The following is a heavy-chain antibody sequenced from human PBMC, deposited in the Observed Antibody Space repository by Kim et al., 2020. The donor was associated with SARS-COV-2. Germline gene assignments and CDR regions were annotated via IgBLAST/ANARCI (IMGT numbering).Heavy chain of an antibody. V-gene: IGHV4-34*01. CDR3: ARRGRDVWGSYRYGYFDY. Sequence: SETLSLTCAVYGGSFSGYYWSWIRQPPGKGLEWIGEINHSGSTNYNPSLKSRVTISVDTSNNQFSLKLSSVTAADTAVYYCARRGRDVWGSYRYGYFDYWGQGTLVTVSS. CDR1: GGSFSGYY. J-gene: IGHJ4*02. D-gene: IGHD3-16*02. CDR2: INHSGST.